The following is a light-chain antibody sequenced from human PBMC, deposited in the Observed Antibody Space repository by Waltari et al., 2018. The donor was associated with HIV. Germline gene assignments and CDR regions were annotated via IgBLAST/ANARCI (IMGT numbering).Light chain of an antibody. Sequence: DIQMTQSPSSLSASVGDRITITCRTNQNIGKDLNWYQQKPGTAPKVLIFAASSLHSGVPSRFSGSGSGTDFTLTISSLQPEDFATYYCQQTYLTTFTFGPGTNVDFK. CDR2: AAS. CDR3: QQTYLTTFT. V-gene: IGKV1-39*01. J-gene: IGKJ3*01. CDR1: QNIGKD.